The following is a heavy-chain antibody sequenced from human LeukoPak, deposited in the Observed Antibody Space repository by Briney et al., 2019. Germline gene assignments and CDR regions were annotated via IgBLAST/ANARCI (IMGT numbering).Heavy chain of an antibody. CDR1: GFTFDDYA. V-gene: IGHV3-9*01. J-gene: IGHJ5*02. Sequence: PGGSLRLSCAASGFTFDDYAMHWVRQAPGKCLEWVSGISWNSGSIGYADSVKGRFTISRDNAKNSLYLQMRSLRAEDTALYYCAKDSYSYGFNWFDPWGQGTLVTVSS. CDR2: ISWNSGSI. CDR3: AKDSYSYGFNWFDP. D-gene: IGHD5-18*01.